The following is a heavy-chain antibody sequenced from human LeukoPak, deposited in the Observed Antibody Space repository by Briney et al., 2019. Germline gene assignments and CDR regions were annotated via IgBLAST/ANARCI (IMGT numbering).Heavy chain of an antibody. V-gene: IGHV4-30-4*08. Sequence: SETLFLTCTVSGGSISSGDYYWSWIRQPPGKGLEWIGYIYYSGSTYYNPSLKSRVTISVDTSKNQFSLKLNSVTAADTAVYYCAREDASGSYWDYYMDVWGKGTTVTVSS. J-gene: IGHJ6*03. CDR3: AREDASGSYWDYYMDV. CDR1: GGSISSGDYY. D-gene: IGHD3-10*01. CDR2: IYYSGST.